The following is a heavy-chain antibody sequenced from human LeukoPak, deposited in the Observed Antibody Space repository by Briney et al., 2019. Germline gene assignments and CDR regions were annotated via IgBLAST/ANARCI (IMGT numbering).Heavy chain of an antibody. Sequence: GGSLRLSCAASGFTFSSYGMHWVRQAPGKGLEWVAVIWYDGSNKYYADSVKGRFTISRDNSKNTLYLQMNSLRAEDTAVYYCAREQYSSRWYQPVDYWGQGTLVTVSS. CDR1: GFTFSSYG. D-gene: IGHD6-13*01. CDR3: AREQYSSRWYQPVDY. CDR2: IWYDGSNK. J-gene: IGHJ4*02. V-gene: IGHV3-33*01.